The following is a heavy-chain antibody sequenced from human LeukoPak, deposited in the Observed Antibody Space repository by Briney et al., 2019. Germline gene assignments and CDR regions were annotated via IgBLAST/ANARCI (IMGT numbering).Heavy chain of an antibody. CDR1: GFTFDDYA. CDR3: ARIPYGEGDY. Sequence: GGSLRLSCAASGFTFDDYAMHWVRQAPGKGLEWVSLICGDGGSTYYADSVKGRFTISRDNSKNSLYLQMNSLRTEDTALYYCARIPYGEGDYWGQGTLVTVSS. CDR2: ICGDGGST. D-gene: IGHD4-17*01. V-gene: IGHV3-43*02. J-gene: IGHJ4*02.